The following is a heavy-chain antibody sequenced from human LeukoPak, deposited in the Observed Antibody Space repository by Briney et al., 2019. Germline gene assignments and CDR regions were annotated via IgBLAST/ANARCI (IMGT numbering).Heavy chain of an antibody. D-gene: IGHD4-17*01. V-gene: IGHV4-34*01. CDR2: INHGGGT. CDR3: ARGEDGIGDYRPTYSDS. CDR1: GGSFSDYF. J-gene: IGHJ4*02. Sequence: PSETLSLTCAVYGGSFSDYFWNWIRQTPGKGLEWIGEINHGGGTNYNPSLKSRATISVDTSKKQFSLNLTSVTAADTAVYYCARGEDGIGDYRPTYSDSWGQGTLVTVSS.